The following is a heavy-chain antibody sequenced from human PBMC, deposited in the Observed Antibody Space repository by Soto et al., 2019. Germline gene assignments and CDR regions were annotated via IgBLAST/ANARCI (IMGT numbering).Heavy chain of an antibody. CDR3: ARRRVVVVAATRGDARDI. CDR1: GDSISSYY. J-gene: IGHJ3*02. Sequence: SETLSLTCTVSGDSISSYYWTWIRQPPGQGLEWIGYVYYSGSTRYNPSLESRVTISLDTSKNQFSLRLSSVTAADTAVYYCARRRVVVVAATRGDARDIWGQGTMVTVSS. CDR2: VYYSGST. D-gene: IGHD2-15*01. V-gene: IGHV4-59*08.